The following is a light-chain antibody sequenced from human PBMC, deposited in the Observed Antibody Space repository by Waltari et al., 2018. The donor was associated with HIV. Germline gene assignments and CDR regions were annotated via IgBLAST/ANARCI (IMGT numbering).Light chain of an antibody. CDR3: SSYAGSNNLV. CDR2: EVS. J-gene: IGLJ2*01. CDR1: SRDVGGSNY. Sequence: QSALTQPPSASGSPGQSVTISCTGTSRDVGGSNYVPWYQQRPGKAPKLMIYEVSKRPSGVPDRFSGSKSGNTASLTVSGLQAEDEADYYCSSYAGSNNLVFGGGTKLTVL. V-gene: IGLV2-8*01.